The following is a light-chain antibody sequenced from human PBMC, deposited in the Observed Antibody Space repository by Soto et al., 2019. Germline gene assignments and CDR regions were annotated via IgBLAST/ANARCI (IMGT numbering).Light chain of an antibody. J-gene: IGKJ5*01. Sequence: DIVLTQSPVTLSLSHGERATLSCRASQSVGSNLAWYQQRPGQAPRLLIYGASTRATGIPARFSGSGSGTEFTLTISSLQSEDFAVYFCQRYNNWLITFGQGTRLEIK. V-gene: IGKV3-15*01. CDR3: QRYNNWLIT. CDR2: GAS. CDR1: QSVGSN.